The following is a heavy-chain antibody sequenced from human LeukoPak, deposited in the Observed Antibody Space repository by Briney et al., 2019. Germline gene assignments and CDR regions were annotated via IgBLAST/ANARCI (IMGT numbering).Heavy chain of an antibody. CDR2: INWNSGSI. J-gene: IGHJ4*02. CDR1: GFTFDDYA. V-gene: IGHV3-9*01. D-gene: IGHD3-22*01. Sequence: RSGRSLRLSCAASGFTFDDYAMHWVRHAPGKGLEWVSGINWNSGSIDYADSVKGRFTISRDNAKNSLYLQMNSLRAEDTALYYCAKVVSYYDSSGLGYWGQGTLVTVSS. CDR3: AKVVSYYDSSGLGY.